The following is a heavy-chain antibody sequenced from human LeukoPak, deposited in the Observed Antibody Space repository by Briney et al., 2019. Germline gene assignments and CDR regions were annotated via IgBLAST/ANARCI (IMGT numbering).Heavy chain of an antibody. CDR3: ARHNWVYYGSGTRGAFGI. CDR1: GASISGSGYY. CDR2: IYYNGST. J-gene: IGHJ3*02. V-gene: IGHV4-39*01. D-gene: IGHD3-10*01. Sequence: SETMSLTCTVSGASISGSGYYWGWIRQPPGQGLEYIGDIYYNGSTYYNASLKSRVTISVDTSKNQYSLKLSSVTAADTAVYYCARHNWVYYGSGTRGAFGIWGQGTVVTVSS.